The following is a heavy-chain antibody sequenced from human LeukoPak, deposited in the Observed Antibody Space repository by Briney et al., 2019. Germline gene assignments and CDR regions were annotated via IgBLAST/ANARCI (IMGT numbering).Heavy chain of an antibody. CDR1: GFTFSSYW. V-gene: IGHV3-74*01. J-gene: IGHJ6*03. Sequence: PGGSLRLSCAASGFTFSSYWMHWVRQAPGKGLVWVSRINTDGSGTSYADSVKGRFTISRDNAENTLYLQMNSLRGEDTAVYYCARGRVATGTYHMDVWGKGTTVTVSS. CDR3: ARGRVATGTYHMDV. D-gene: IGHD5-12*01. CDR2: INTDGSGT.